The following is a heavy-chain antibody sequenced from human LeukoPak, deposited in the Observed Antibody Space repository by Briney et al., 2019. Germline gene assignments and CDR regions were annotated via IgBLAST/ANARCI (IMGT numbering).Heavy chain of an antibody. J-gene: IGHJ2*01. V-gene: IGHV1-46*01. Sequence: ASVKVSCKASGYTFTSYYMHWLRQAPGQGLEWMGIIHPSGGSTNYAQEFQGRVTMTRDTSTSTVYMELNSLRSEDTAVYYCARTQDYSIYWYSDIGGAGTLVTVSS. CDR2: IHPSGGST. D-gene: IGHD4-11*01. CDR3: ARTQDYSIYWYSDI. CDR1: GYTFTSYY.